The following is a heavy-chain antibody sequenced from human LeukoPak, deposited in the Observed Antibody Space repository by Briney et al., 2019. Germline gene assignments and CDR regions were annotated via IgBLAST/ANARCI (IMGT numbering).Heavy chain of an antibody. V-gene: IGHV3-64D*06. J-gene: IGHJ4*02. Sequence: GGSLRLSCLGSGFTFSWYGMNWVRQAPGRGLEYVSAISKNGGNTYYVDSVKGRFTISRDNSKNTLYRQMNSLRVEDTPVYFCVKDLRDRYVDYWGQGTLVTVSS. D-gene: IGHD2-21*02. CDR2: ISKNGGNT. CDR3: VKDLRDRYVDY. CDR1: GFTFSWYG.